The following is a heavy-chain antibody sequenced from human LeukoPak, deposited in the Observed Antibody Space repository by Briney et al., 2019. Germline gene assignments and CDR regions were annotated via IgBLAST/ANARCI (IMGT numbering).Heavy chain of an antibody. V-gene: IGHV3-66*04. J-gene: IGHJ1*01. Sequence: GGSLRLSCAASGFTVRNNYMSWVRQAPGKGLEWVSVIYSDGSAYYADSAMGRCTISRDNYKNKLHNLLNRLRAEDTAGYNCARQGLVRGVLVYGGQGTVVTVSA. CDR2: IYSDGSA. CDR3: ARQGLVRGVLVY. CDR1: GFTVRNNY. D-gene: IGHD3-10*01.